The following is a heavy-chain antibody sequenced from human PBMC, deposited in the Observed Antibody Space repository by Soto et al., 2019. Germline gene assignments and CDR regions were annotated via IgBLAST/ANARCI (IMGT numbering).Heavy chain of an antibody. J-gene: IGHJ4*02. CDR3: ARGPAKYSGSYYVFLRGWGGTRLDY. Sequence: QVQLQQWGAGLLKPSETLSLTCAVYGGSFSGYYWSWIRQPPGKGLEWIGEINHSGSTNYNPSLKGRVTISVDTSKYQFSLKVRSVTGADTAVYYCARGPAKYSGSYYVFLRGWGGTRLDYWGQGTLVTVSS. D-gene: IGHD1-26*01. CDR2: INHSGST. CDR1: GGSFSGYY. V-gene: IGHV4-34*01.